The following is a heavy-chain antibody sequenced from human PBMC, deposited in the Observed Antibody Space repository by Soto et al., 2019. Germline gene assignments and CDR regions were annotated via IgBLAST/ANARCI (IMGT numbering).Heavy chain of an antibody. J-gene: IGHJ6*02. CDR3: ARDGGGSGSYLYYYYGMDV. CDR1: GYTFTGYY. CDR2: INPNSGGT. V-gene: IGHV1-2*04. D-gene: IGHD1-26*01. Sequence: QVQLVQSGAEVKKPGASVNVSCKASGYTFTGYYMHWVRQAPGQGLEWMGWINPNSGGTNYAQKFQGWVTMTRDTAVSTAYMELSRLRSDDTAVYYCARDGGGSGSYLYYYYGMDVWGPGTTVTGSS.